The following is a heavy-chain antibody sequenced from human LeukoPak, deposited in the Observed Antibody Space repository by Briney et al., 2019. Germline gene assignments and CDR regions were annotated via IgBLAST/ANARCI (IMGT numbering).Heavy chain of an antibody. CDR3: TSASGSDELDY. CDR2: IKSKTDGGTT. CDR1: GFTFSNAW. D-gene: IGHD6-25*01. Sequence: PGGSLRLSCAASGFTFSNAWMSWVRQAPGKGLEWVGRIKSKTDGGTTDYAAPVKGRFTISRDDSKNTLYLQMNSLKTEDTAVYYCTSASGSDELDYWGQGTLVTVSS. V-gene: IGHV3-15*01. J-gene: IGHJ4*02.